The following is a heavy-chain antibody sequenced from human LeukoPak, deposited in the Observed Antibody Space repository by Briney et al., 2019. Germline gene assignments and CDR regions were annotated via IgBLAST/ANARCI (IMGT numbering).Heavy chain of an antibody. J-gene: IGHJ6*02. Sequence: GASVKVSCKASGYTFTSYYIHWVRQAPGQGLEWMGIINPSGGTTTYAQKIQGRVTLTRDTSTSTVYMELSSLRSDDTSVYYCAREGYGSGRRLGMDVWGQGTTVTVSS. V-gene: IGHV1-46*01. CDR2: INPSGGTT. D-gene: IGHD3-10*01. CDR3: AREGYGSGRRLGMDV. CDR1: GYTFTSYY.